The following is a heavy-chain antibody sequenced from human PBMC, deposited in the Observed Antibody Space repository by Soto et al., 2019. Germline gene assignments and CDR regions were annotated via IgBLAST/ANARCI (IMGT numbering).Heavy chain of an antibody. Sequence: QVQLVQSGAEVKKPGASVKVSCKASGYIFTNHYIHWVRQAPGQGLEWMGIINPSGGSTNYLQKFQGRSTMTRETSTSTVYMEQSSLRSQDTAVYFWARADYYDSSGFYYDCWGQGTLVTVSS. D-gene: IGHD3-22*01. CDR1: GYIFTNHY. CDR2: INPSGGST. CDR3: ARADYYDSSGFYYDC. V-gene: IGHV1-46*01. J-gene: IGHJ4*02.